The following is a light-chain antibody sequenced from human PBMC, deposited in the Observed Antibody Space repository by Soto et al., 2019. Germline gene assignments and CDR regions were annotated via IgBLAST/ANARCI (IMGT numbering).Light chain of an antibody. CDR3: QAWDRSTYV. Sequence: SSELTQPPSVSVSPGQTASITCSGDKLGDKYACWYQQKPGQSPVLVIYQDSKRPSGIPERFSGSNSGNTATLTISGTQAMDEADYYCQAWDRSTYVFGTGTKLTVL. J-gene: IGLJ1*01. V-gene: IGLV3-1*01. CDR2: QDS. CDR1: KLGDKY.